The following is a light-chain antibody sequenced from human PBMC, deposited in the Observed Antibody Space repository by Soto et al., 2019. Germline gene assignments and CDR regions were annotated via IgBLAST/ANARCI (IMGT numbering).Light chain of an antibody. V-gene: IGKV3-15*01. CDR1: QSVDIN. J-gene: IGKJ5*01. CDR3: QQYIYWPIT. Sequence: IILKQSPGTLSGSTMDRVTASCRASQSVDINLAWYHQRAGQAPRLLIYGASTRATGIPARFSGSGSGTEFTLTISSLQSEDFAVYYCQQYIYWPITFGQGTRLEIK. CDR2: GAS.